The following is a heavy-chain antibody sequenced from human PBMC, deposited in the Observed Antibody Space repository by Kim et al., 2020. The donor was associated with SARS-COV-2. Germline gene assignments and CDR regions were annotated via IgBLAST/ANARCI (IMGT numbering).Heavy chain of an antibody. CDR3: ASSSYYYGSGSYYGSMDV. D-gene: IGHD3-10*01. V-gene: IGHV4-39*01. J-gene: IGHJ6*02. Sequence: SETLSLTCTVSGGSISSSSYYWGWIRQPPGKGLEWIGSIYYSGSTYYNPSLKSRVTISVDTSKNQFSLKLSSVTAADTAVYYCASSSYYYGSGSYYGSMDVWGQGTTVTVSS. CDR1: GGSISSSSYY. CDR2: IYYSGST.